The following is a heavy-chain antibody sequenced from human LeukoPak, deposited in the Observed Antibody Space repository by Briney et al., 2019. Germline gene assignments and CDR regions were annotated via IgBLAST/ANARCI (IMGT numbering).Heavy chain of an antibody. J-gene: IGHJ4*02. Sequence: PGGSLRLSCAASGFTFRNYWMHWARQVPGKGLVWVSRINPDGTSPHYADSVKGRFTISRDNARNILYLQMNILRVEDTAIYYCVRGTNDWTGIDYWGQGILVTVSS. CDR3: VRGTNDWTGIDY. CDR1: GFTFRNYW. D-gene: IGHD2-8*01. V-gene: IGHV3-74*01. CDR2: INPDGTSP.